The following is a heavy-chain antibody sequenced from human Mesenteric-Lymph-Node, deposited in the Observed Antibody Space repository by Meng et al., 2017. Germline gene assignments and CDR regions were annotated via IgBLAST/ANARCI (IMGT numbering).Heavy chain of an antibody. V-gene: IGHV3-49*03. Sequence: GESLKISCTASGFTFGDYAMSWFRQAPGKGLEWVGFIRSKAYGGTTEYAASVKGRFTISRDDSKSIAYLQMNSLKTEDTAVYYCTRARIAAAGTDFDYWGQGTLVTVSS. CDR2: IRSKAYGGTT. CDR1: GFTFGDYA. CDR3: TRARIAAAGTDFDY. D-gene: IGHD6-13*01. J-gene: IGHJ4*02.